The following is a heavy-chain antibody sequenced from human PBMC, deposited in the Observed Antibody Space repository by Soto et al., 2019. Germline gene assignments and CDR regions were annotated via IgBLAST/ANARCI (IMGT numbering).Heavy chain of an antibody. Sequence: QVQLVESGGGVVQPGRSLRLSCSASGFTFSTYSIHLVRQAPGKGLEWVAVISSDATSKYYGDSVEGRFTISRDNSKNTVSLQMNSMTVEDTAVYYCARAISSGWQYVDSWGRGTLVTVSS. CDR3: ARAISSGWQYVDS. J-gene: IGHJ4*02. V-gene: IGHV3-30-3*01. D-gene: IGHD6-19*01. CDR1: GFTFSTYS. CDR2: ISSDATSK.